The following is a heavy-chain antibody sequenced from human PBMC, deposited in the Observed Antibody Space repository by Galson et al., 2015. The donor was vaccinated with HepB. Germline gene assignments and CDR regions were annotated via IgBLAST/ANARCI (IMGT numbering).Heavy chain of an antibody. J-gene: IGHJ2*01. CDR2: LTGNGGTT. D-gene: IGHD3-22*01. Sequence: SLRLSCAASGFTFSNYAMHWVRQAPGKGPEYVSALTGNGGTTHYANSVKGRFTISGDISRNTMYLQTDSPRPEDMAVYYCARERESSGYFGYFDLWGRGTPVIVSS. V-gene: IGHV3-64*01. CDR1: GFTFSNYA. CDR3: ARERESSGYFGYFDL.